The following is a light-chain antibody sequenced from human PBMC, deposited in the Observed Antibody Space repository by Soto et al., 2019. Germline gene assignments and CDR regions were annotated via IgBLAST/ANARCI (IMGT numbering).Light chain of an antibody. V-gene: IGKV3-15*01. CDR1: QIVSN. CDR3: QQYNNWPLT. CDR2: GAS. Sequence: EIVMTQSPATLSVPPGERATLSCRASQIVSNLAWYQQKPGQAPRLLIHGASTRATGIPARFSGSGSGTEFTLTINSLQSEDFAIYYCQQYNNWPLTFGQGTKVDIK. J-gene: IGKJ1*01.